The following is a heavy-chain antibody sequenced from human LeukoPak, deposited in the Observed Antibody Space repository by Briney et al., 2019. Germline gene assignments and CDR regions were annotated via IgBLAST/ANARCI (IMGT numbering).Heavy chain of an antibody. V-gene: IGHV3-48*01. CDR2: ISSTSSTI. CDR1: GFTFSSYS. J-gene: IGHJ2*01. D-gene: IGHD6-13*01. CDR3: ARGGAANRAPWGYFDL. Sequence: GGSLRLSCAASGFTFSSYSMNWVRQAPGKGLEWVSYISSTSSTIYYADSVKGRFTISRDNAKNSLYLQVNSLRAEDTAVYYCARGGAANRAPWGYFDLWGRGTLVTVSS.